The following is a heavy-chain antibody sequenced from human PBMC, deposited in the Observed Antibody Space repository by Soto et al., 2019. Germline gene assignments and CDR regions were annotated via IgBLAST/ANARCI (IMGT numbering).Heavy chain of an antibody. D-gene: IGHD3-10*01. CDR3: ARQGFGALHGLVDV. J-gene: IGHJ6*02. CDR1: GGSIHSGGYY. Sequence: ASETLSLTCTVSGGSIHSGGYYWNWIRQYPVKGLEWIAYIYQSGTPYYNPSLKSRATISIDRSKNQFSLMLDSVTAADTAVYYCARQGFGALHGLVDVWGQGTTVTVSS. CDR2: IYQSGTP. V-gene: IGHV4-31*03.